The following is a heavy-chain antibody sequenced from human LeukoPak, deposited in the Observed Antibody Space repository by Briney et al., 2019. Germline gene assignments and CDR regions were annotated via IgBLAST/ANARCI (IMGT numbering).Heavy chain of an antibody. CDR2: IYHSGST. J-gene: IGHJ4*02. V-gene: IGHV4-30-2*01. D-gene: IGHD6-13*01. CDR1: GGSISSGGYS. Sequence: SQTLSLTCAVSGGSISSGGYSWSWIRQPPGEGLEWIGYIYHSGSTYYNPSLKSRVTISVDRSKNQLSLKLSSVTAADTAVYYCARTIGIAAADPGYYFDYWGQGTLVTVSS. CDR3: ARTIGIAAADPGYYFDY.